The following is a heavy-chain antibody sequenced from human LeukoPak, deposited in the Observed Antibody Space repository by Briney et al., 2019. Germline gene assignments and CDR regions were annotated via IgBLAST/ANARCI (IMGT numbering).Heavy chain of an antibody. V-gene: IGHV1-69*04. CDR3: ARVISGTWLWF. CDR2: IIPTLEIA. Sequence: ASVKVSCKASVGTFSSYAISWVRQAPGQGLEWMGRIIPTLEIANYAQKFQGRVTITADKSTSTAYMELSSLRPEDTAVYYCARVISGTWLWFWGQGTLVTVSS. D-gene: IGHD1-14*01. CDR1: VGTFSSYA. J-gene: IGHJ4*02.